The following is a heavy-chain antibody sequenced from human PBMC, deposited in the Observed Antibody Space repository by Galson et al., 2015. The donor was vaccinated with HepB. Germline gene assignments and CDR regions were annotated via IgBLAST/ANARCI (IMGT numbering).Heavy chain of an antibody. CDR2: ISYDGSNK. Sequence: SLRLSCAASGFTFSSYGMHWVRQAPGKGLEWVAVISYDGSNKYYADSVKGRFTISRDNSKNTLYLQMNSLRAEDTAVYYCAKDGWGGSYSRWFDPWGQGTLVTVSS. CDR1: GFTFSSYG. D-gene: IGHD1-26*01. V-gene: IGHV3-30*18. CDR3: AKDGWGGSYSRWFDP. J-gene: IGHJ5*02.